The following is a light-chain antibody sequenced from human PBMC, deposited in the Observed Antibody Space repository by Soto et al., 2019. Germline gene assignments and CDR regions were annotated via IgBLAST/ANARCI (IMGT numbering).Light chain of an antibody. V-gene: IGKV3-11*01. CDR3: QLLGYWPLYT. CDR2: DAS. Sequence: EIVLTQSPATLSLSPGERATLSCRDSQSISYNLAWYQQKSGQAPRLLIYDASNRATGVPARFSGSGSGTDVTLTISSLEPEDLAVYDCQLLGYWPLYTFGQGSRLEIK. J-gene: IGKJ2*01. CDR1: QSISYN.